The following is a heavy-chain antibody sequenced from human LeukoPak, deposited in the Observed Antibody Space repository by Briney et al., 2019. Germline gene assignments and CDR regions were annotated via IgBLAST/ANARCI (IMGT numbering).Heavy chain of an antibody. D-gene: IGHD3-22*01. CDR3: ARDHENYYDSSGYYYGTVSDY. J-gene: IGHJ4*02. CDR1: GYTFTGYY. Sequence: GAPVKVSCKASGYTFTGYYMHWVRQAPGQGLEWMGWINPNSGGTNYAQKFQGRVTMTRDTSISTAYMELSRLRSDDTAVYYCARDHENYYDSSGYYYGTVSDYWGQGTLVTVSS. V-gene: IGHV1-2*02. CDR2: INPNSGGT.